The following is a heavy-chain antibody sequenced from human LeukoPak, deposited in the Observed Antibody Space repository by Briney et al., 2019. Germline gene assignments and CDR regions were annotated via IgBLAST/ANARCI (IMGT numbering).Heavy chain of an antibody. CDR3: ARGHYQVHQEFDY. D-gene: IGHD1-1*01. Sequence: KPSETLSLTCTVSGGSISSYYWSWIRQPAGKGLEWIGRIYTSGSSNYNPSLKSRVTISIDTSKNQFSLKLSSVTATDTAVYYCARGHYQVHQEFDYWGQGTLVTVSS. CDR1: GGSISSYY. V-gene: IGHV4-4*07. CDR2: IYTSGSS. J-gene: IGHJ4*02.